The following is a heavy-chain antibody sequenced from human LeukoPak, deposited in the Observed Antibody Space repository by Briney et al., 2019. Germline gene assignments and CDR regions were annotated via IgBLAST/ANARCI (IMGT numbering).Heavy chain of an antibody. V-gene: IGHV3-30*04. D-gene: IGHD3-10*01. CDR3: GVGESPDY. J-gene: IGHJ4*02. Sequence: GGSLRLSCAASGFTFSSYAMHWVRQAPGKGLECVAVISYDGSNKYFADSVKGRFIISRDNSKNTLYLQMNSLRAEDTAVYYCGVGESPDYWGQGTLVTVSS. CDR1: GFTFSSYA. CDR2: ISYDGSNK.